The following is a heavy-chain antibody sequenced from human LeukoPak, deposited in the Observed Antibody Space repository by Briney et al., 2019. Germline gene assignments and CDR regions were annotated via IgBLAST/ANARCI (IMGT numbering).Heavy chain of an antibody. V-gene: IGHV1-24*01. D-gene: IGHD2-15*01. CDR2: FDPEDGET. CDR1: GYTFTNYY. Sequence: ASVKFSCKASGYTFTNYYMHWVRQAPGKGLEWMGGFDPEDGETIYAQKFQGRVTMTEDTSTDTAYMELSSLRSEDTAVYYCATASCSGGSCYSGGHFQHWGQGTLVTVSS. CDR3: ATASCSGGSCYSGGHFQH. J-gene: IGHJ1*01.